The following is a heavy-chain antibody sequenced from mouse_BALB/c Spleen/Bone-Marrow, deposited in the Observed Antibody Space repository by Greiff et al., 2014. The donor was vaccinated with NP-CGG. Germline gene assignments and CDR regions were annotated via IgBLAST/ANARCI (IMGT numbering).Heavy chain of an antibody. D-gene: IGHD4-1*01. J-gene: IGHJ3*01. Sequence: VKLMESGAELARPGASVKMACKASGYTFTSYTIQWVKQRPGQGLEWIGYVNLSSGYTDYNEKFKDKTTLTADKSSNTAYMQGTRLAPEHTPNSSSTREARTDAWFPYWAQAPQATVAA. CDR1: GYTFTSYT. CDR3: TREARTDAWFPY. V-gene: IGHV1-4*02. CDR2: VNLSSGYT.